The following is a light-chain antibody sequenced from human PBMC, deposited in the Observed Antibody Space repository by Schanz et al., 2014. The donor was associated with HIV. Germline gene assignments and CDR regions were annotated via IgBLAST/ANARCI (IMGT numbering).Light chain of an antibody. Sequence: EVILTQSPATLSLSPGERATLSCRASQSVGTFLGWYRQIPGQSPSLLIYDASKRANGVPARFSGSGSGTDFTLTISSLEPEDSAVYYCQQRINWPRTFGQGTKVEIK. CDR3: QQRINWPRT. CDR2: DAS. J-gene: IGKJ1*01. CDR1: QSVGTF. V-gene: IGKV3-11*01.